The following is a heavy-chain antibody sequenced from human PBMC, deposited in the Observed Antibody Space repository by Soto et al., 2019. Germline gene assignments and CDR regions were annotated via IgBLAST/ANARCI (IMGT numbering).Heavy chain of an antibody. V-gene: IGHV4-34*01. D-gene: IGHD1-26*01. CDR3: ARVVILTSGSYYRDAFDI. CDR2: INHSGTT. CDR1: GGSFSGYY. J-gene: IGHJ3*02. Sequence: SETLSLSCAVYGGSFSGYYWSWIRQPPGKGLEWIGEINHSGTTNYNPSLKSRVTISVDTSKNQFSLKLSSVTAADTAVYYCARVVILTSGSYYRDAFDICGQGTLVTVSS.